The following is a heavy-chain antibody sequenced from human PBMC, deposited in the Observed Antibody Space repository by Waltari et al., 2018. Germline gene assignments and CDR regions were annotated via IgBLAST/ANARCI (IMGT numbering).Heavy chain of an antibody. V-gene: IGHV4-39*01. Sequence: TRVLTCTVSGASLSSGGYDWGWIRQSPGKELEWIGSMYNSVSTHYNPSLKSRVTISVYTSRNQFSLSLNSVTVADTAVYYCARNRRGSYFDSWGRGTLVTVSS. J-gene: IGHJ4*02. CDR3: ARNRRGSYFDS. D-gene: IGHD6-19*01. CDR2: MYNSVST. CDR1: GASLSSGGYD.